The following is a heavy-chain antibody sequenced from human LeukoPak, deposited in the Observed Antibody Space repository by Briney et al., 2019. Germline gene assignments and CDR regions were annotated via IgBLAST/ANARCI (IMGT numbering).Heavy chain of an antibody. CDR2: ISGSGAST. J-gene: IGHJ4*02. CDR1: GFTFSSCA. CDR3: AKAVRYSSNLYDY. D-gene: IGHD6-13*01. V-gene: IGHV3-23*01. Sequence: GGSLRLSCAASGFTFSSCAMSWVRQPPGKGLEWVSGISGSGASTYYADSVKGRFTISRDNSKNKLYLQMNSLRAEDTAVYYCAKAVRYSSNLYDYWGQGTLVTVSS.